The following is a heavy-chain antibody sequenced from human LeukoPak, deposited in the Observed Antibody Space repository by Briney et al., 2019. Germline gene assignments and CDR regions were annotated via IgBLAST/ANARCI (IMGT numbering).Heavy chain of an antibody. D-gene: IGHD3-10*01. CDR3: AKGVRGVIAYYFDY. CDR2: ISADGGEK. CDR1: GFTFSSYV. V-gene: IGHV3-30*18. J-gene: IGHJ4*02. Sequence: GGSLRLSCAASGFTFSSYVMHWVRQAPGKGLQWVAVISADGGEKYYADSAKGRFTISRDNSKNQVYLQMNRLRAEDTAVYYCAKGVRGVIAYYFDYWGQGTLVTVSS.